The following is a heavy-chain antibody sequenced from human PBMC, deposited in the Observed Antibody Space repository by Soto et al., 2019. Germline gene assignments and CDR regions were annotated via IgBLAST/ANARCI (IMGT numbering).Heavy chain of an antibody. D-gene: IGHD6-13*01. CDR3: AYSSTPFDY. CDR1: GGSISSSSYY. CDR2: ISGSGGST. V-gene: IGHV3-23*01. Sequence: TSETLSLTCTVSGGSISSSSYYWSWIRQAPGKGLEWVSAISGSGGSTYYADSVKGRFTISRDNSKNTLYLQMNSLRAEDTAVYYCAYSSTPFDYWGQGTLVTVSS. J-gene: IGHJ4*02.